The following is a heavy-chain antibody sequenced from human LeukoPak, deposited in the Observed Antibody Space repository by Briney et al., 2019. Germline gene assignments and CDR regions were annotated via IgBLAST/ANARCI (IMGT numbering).Heavy chain of an antibody. CDR3: ANLHSSGWPMDV. V-gene: IGHV3-23*01. Sequence: GGSLRLSCAASGFTFGLYSMTWVRQAPGKGLEWVSSIDYSGGSTYYADSVKGRFTISRDNSKNTLYLQLNSLRAEDTAVYYCANLHSSGWPMDVWGKGTTVTVSS. CDR1: GFTFGLYS. J-gene: IGHJ6*04. CDR2: IDYSGGST. D-gene: IGHD6-19*01.